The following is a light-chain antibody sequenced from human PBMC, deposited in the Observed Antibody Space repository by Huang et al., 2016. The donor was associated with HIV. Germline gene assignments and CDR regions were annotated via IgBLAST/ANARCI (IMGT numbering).Light chain of an antibody. J-gene: IGKJ4*01. CDR1: QSVSSY. Sequence: EIVLTQSPATLSLSSGERATLSCRASQSVSSYLAWYQQKPGQAPRLLIYDASNRATGIPARFSCSGSGTDFTLTISSLEPEDFAVYYCQQRSNWAPITFGGGTKVEIK. CDR3: QQRSNWAPIT. CDR2: DAS. V-gene: IGKV3-11*01.